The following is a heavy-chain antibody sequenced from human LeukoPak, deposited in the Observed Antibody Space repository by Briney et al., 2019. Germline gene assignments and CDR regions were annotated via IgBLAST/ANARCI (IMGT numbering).Heavy chain of an antibody. J-gene: IGHJ1*01. CDR3: ARDPYGSGSRPKYFQH. CDR2: IWSDGSNK. D-gene: IGHD3-10*01. Sequence: SGGSLRLSCAASGFTFSVYGLHWVRQAPGKGLEWVAVIWSDGSNKYFADSVKGRFTISRDNSKNTLYLQMNSLRAEDTAVYYCARDPYGSGSRPKYFQHWGQGTLVTVSS. CDR1: GFTFSVYG. V-gene: IGHV3-33*01.